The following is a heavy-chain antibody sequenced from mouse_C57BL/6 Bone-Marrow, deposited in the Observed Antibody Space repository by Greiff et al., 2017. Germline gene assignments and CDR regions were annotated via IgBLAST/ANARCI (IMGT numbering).Heavy chain of an antibody. V-gene: IGHV1-61*01. D-gene: IGHD1-1*02. Sequence: QVQLQQPGAELVRPGSSVKLSCKASGYTFTSSWMDWVKQRPGQGLEWIGNIYPSDSETHYNQKFKDKATLTVDKSSSTAYMQLSSLTSEDSAVYYCASSPYYGLFAYWVQGTLVTVSA. CDR1: GYTFTSSW. CDR2: IYPSDSET. CDR3: ASSPYYGLFAY. J-gene: IGHJ3*01.